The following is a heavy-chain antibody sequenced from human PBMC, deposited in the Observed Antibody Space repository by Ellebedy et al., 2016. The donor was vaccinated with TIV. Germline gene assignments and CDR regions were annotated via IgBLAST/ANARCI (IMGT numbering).Heavy chain of an antibody. CDR1: GFIFPHYG. Sequence: ASSVKVSCKASGFIFPHYGIRWVRQASGQGLEWLGWVAAYDGDTDYTQGLQGRVTMTTDASTSTAYMELRSLRADDTAIYFCARGGAGSPYDFWGQGTLVIVSS. J-gene: IGHJ4*02. D-gene: IGHD6-6*01. CDR3: ARGGAGSPYDF. V-gene: IGHV1-18*01. CDR2: VAAYDGDT.